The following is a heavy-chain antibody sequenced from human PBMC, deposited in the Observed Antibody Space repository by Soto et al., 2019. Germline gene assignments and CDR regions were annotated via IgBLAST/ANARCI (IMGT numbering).Heavy chain of an antibody. J-gene: IGHJ4*02. V-gene: IGHV4-59*01. CDR3: ARGRSYCGGDCYSDYFDY. D-gene: IGHD2-21*02. CDR1: GGFSSSYY. CDR2: VYYGGIT. Sequence: PSETLSLTCTVSGGFSSSYYWTWIRQPPGEELEWIGFVYYGGITNYNPSLESRVTISVDTSEDQFSLKLNSVTAADTAVYYCARGRSYCGGDCYSDYFDYWGQGTPATVSS.